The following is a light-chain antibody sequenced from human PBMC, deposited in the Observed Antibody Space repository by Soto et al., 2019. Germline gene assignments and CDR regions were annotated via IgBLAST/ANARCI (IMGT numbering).Light chain of an antibody. V-gene: IGKV1-39*01. J-gene: IGKJ5*01. CDR1: PRISSY. Sequence: DIQMTQSPTSLSASVGVRVTITCRASPRISSYLNWYQQKQGKAAKLLIYAASSLQSGVPSRFSGSGSVTDFTLTISSLQPEGFATYYCQQSYSTPAITFGQGTRLE. CDR3: QQSYSTPAIT. CDR2: AAS.